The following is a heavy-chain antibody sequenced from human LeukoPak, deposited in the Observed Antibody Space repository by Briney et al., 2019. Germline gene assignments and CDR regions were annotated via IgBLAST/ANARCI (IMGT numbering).Heavy chain of an antibody. CDR2: IRSKANSYAT. Sequence: TGGSLRLSCAASGFTFSGSAMHWVRQASGKGLEWVGRIRSKANSYATAYAASVKGRFTISRDDSKNTAYLQMNSLKTEDTAVYYCTSPRGSGSYYYYYYMDVWGKGTTVTVSS. CDR3: TSPRGSGSYYYYYYMDV. J-gene: IGHJ6*03. V-gene: IGHV3-73*01. D-gene: IGHD3-10*01. CDR1: GFTFSGSA.